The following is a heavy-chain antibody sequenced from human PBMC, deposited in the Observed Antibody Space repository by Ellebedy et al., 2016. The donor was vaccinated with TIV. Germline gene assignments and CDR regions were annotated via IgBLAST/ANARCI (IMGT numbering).Heavy chain of an antibody. Sequence: ASVKVSCKASGYTFTGYYMHWVRQAPGQGLEWMGWINPNSGGTSYAQKFQGRLTMTRSTSISTAYMELTGLRSDDTAVYYCAKGAIWFGAFGMDVWGHGTAVTVSS. D-gene: IGHD3-10*01. J-gene: IGHJ6*02. V-gene: IGHV1-2*02. CDR2: INPNSGGT. CDR1: GYTFTGYY. CDR3: AKGAIWFGAFGMDV.